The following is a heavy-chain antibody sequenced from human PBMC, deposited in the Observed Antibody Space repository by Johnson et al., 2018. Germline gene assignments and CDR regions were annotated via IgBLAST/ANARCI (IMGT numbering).Heavy chain of an antibody. CDR2: IYYSGSP. CDR3: ARGHYDSSGPFYMDV. V-gene: IGHV4-59*13. J-gene: IGHJ6*03. Sequence: QVQLQESGPGLVEPSETLSLTCTVSGGPIRNYYWSWIRQPPGKGLELIGYIYYSGSPNYNPSLKSRVTISVDTSKNQFSLKLSSVTAADTAMYYCARGHYDSSGPFYMDVWGKGTTVIVSS. D-gene: IGHD3-22*01. CDR1: GGPIRNYY.